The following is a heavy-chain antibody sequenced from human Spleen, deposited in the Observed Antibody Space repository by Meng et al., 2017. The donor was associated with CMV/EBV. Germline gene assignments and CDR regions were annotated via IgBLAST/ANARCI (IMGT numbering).Heavy chain of an antibody. J-gene: IGHJ4*02. Sequence: GGSLRLSCAVSGFTFSSYAMYWVRQAPGKGLEWVAVISDDGRNKYYADSVKGRFTISRDNSKNTVDLQMSSLRAEDTAVYYCARAGYPRSWYGEGFDYWGQGTLVTVSS. V-gene: IGHV3-30*04. CDR1: GFTFSSYA. CDR3: ARAGYPRSWYGEGFDY. D-gene: IGHD6-13*01. CDR2: ISDDGRNK.